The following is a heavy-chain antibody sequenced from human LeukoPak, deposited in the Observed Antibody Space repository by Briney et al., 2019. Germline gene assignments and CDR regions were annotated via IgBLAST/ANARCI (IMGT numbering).Heavy chain of an antibody. D-gene: IGHD3-3*01. CDR2: ISAYNGNI. CDR1: GYTFTSYG. CDR3: ARGRGDLEWFYYMDV. J-gene: IGHJ6*03. V-gene: IGHV1-18*01. Sequence: GASVKVSCKASGYTFTSYGISWVRQAPGQGLEWMGWISAYNGNINYAQKLQGRVTMTTDTSTSTAYMELRSLRSDDTAVYYCARGRGDLEWFYYMDVWGKGTTVTVSS.